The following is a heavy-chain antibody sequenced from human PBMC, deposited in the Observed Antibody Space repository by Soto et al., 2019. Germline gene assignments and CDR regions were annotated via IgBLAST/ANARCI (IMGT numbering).Heavy chain of an antibody. CDR2: ISSNGGST. J-gene: IGHJ4*02. Sequence: GGSLRLSCSASGFTFSSYAMHWVRQAPGKGLEYVSAISSNGGSTYYADSVRGRFTISRDNSKNTLYLQMSSLRAEDTAVYYCVKASSYYYDSSGYYDYWGQGTLVTVSS. CDR3: VKASSYYYDSSGYYDY. D-gene: IGHD3-22*01. CDR1: GFTFSSYA. V-gene: IGHV3-64D*08.